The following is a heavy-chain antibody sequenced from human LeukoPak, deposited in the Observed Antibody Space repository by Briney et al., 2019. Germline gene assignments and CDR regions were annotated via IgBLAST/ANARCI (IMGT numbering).Heavy chain of an antibody. CDR1: GFSLSTSGMC. J-gene: IGHJ3*02. D-gene: IGHD3-22*01. Sequence: SGPTLVNPTQTLTLTCTFSGFSLSTSGMCVSWIGQPPGKDLEWLARIDWDDDIYYSTSLKTRLTISKDTSKNQVVLTMTNMDPVDTATYYCARSRLYYYNSSGYFDAFDIWGQGTMVTISS. V-gene: IGHV2-70*11. CDR2: IDWDDDI. CDR3: ARSRLYYYNSSGYFDAFDI.